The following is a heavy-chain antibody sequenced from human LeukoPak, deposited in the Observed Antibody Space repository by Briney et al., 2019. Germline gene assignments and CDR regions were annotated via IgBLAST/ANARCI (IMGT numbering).Heavy chain of an antibody. CDR2: ISYDGSNK. J-gene: IGHJ3*02. CDR3: ARGGRELRELDAFDI. V-gene: IGHV3-30-3*01. D-gene: IGHD1-26*01. Sequence: GGSLRLSCAASGFTFSSYAMHWVRQAPGKGLEWVAVISYDGSNKYYADSVKGRFTISRDNSKNTLYLQMNSLRAEDTAAYYCARGGRELRELDAFDIWGQGTMVTVSS. CDR1: GFTFSSYA.